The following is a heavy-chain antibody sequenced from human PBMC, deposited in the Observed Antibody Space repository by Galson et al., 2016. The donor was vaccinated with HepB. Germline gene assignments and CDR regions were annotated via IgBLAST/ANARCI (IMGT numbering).Heavy chain of an antibody. V-gene: IGHV3-7*03. CDR2: INQDESEK. Sequence: SLRLSCAASGFTFSTYWMSWLRLSPGKGLEWVGQINQDESEKYYADSVKGRFTTSRDNAKNSLYLQMNFLRAEDTAVYYCARDVNGGNFDWWGQGTLVTVFS. CDR1: GFTFSTYW. CDR3: ARDVNGGNFDW. J-gene: IGHJ4*02. D-gene: IGHD4-23*01.